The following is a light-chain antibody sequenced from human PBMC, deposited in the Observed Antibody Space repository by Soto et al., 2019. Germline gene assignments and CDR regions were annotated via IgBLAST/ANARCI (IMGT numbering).Light chain of an antibody. Sequence: EIVMTQSPATLSVSPGERATLSCRASQSVSSNLAWYQQKPGQAPRLLIYGASTRATGIPARFSGSGSGTAFTLTISSLQSEDFAVYSCQQYNNWPPWTFGPGTKVDIK. V-gene: IGKV3-15*01. CDR2: GAS. CDR1: QSVSSN. CDR3: QQYNNWPPWT. J-gene: IGKJ3*01.